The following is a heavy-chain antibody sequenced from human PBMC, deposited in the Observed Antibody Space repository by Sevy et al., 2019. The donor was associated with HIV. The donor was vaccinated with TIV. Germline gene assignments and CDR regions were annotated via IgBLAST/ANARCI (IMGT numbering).Heavy chain of an antibody. J-gene: IGHJ3*02. CDR2: ISGSGGST. CDR3: PRAGLEGGPGIVVVVAAIPDAFDI. V-gene: IGHV3-23*01. CDR1: GFTFSSYA. Sequence: GGSLRLSCAASGFTFSSYAMSWVRQAPGKGLEWVSAISGSGGSTYYADSVKGRFTISRDNSKNTLYLQMNSLRAEDTAGYYCPRAGLEGGPGIVVVVAAIPDAFDIWGQGTMVTVSS. D-gene: IGHD2-15*01.